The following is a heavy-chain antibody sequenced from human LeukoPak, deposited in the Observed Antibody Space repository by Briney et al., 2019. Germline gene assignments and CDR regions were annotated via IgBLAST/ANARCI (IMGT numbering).Heavy chain of an antibody. CDR2: ISDSGGTT. CDR1: GFIFSSYA. Sequence: GGSLRLSCAASGFIFSSYAMSGVRQAPGKGLEWVSAISDSGGTTYYADSVKGRFTTSRDNSKKTLYLQMNSLRAEDTAVYYCAQEVPATDYYDSSGYGVLYYWGQGTLVTVSS. J-gene: IGHJ4*02. V-gene: IGHV3-23*01. CDR3: AQEVPATDYYDSSGYGVLYY. D-gene: IGHD3-22*01.